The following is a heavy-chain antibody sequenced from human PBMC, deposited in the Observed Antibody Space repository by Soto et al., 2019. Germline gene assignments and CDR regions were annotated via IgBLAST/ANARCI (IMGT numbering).Heavy chain of an antibody. Sequence: QVQLVESGGGLVKPGGSLRLSCAASGFTLSDYYMTWIRQAPGKGLEWLPDLSSRGSSTYYADSVKGRFTISRDNGKNSLYLEMNSLRAEDTAIYYCARKAYDGIVATIPDNWGQGTLVTVSS. V-gene: IGHV3-11*01. CDR2: LSSRGSST. CDR1: GFTLSDYY. J-gene: IGHJ4*02. CDR3: ARKAYDGIVATIPDN. D-gene: IGHD5-12*01.